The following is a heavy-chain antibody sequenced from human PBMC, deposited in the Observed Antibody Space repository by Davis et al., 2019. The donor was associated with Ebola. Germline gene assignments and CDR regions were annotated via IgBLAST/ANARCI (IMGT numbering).Heavy chain of an antibody. J-gene: IGHJ4*02. D-gene: IGHD2-21*02. CDR2: IYAGGST. CDR1: GFTVSASY. CDR3: ARVKLLTAAEMYFDY. V-gene: IGHV3-53*04. Sequence: PGGSLRLSCAASGFTVSASYMSWVRQAPGKGLEWVSLIYAGGSTHYADSVKGRFTISRHNSKDTLYLQMSDLRTEDTAVYYCARVKLLTAAEMYFDYWGQGALVTVSS.